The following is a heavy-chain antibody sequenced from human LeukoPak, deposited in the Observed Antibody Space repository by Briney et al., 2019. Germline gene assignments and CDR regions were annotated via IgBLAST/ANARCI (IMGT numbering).Heavy chain of an antibody. CDR2: INHSGST. D-gene: IGHD6-13*01. CDR1: GGSFSGYY. Sequence: SETLSLTCAVYGGSFSGYYRSWIRQPPGKGLEWIGEINHSGSTNYNPSLKSRVTISVDTSKNQFSLKLSSVTAADTAVYYCARGLSKQQLRWTNWFDPWGQGTLVTVSS. V-gene: IGHV4-34*01. J-gene: IGHJ5*02. CDR3: ARGLSKQQLRWTNWFDP.